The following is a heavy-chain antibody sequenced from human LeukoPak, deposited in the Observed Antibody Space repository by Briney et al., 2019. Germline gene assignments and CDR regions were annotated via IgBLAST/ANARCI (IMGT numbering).Heavy chain of an antibody. CDR3: TREGRHEELDI. CDR1: GFTFDDYT. V-gene: IGHV3-43*01. Sequence: GGSLRLSCAASGFTFDDYTMHWVRQAPGKGLEWASLINRDGGVTFYADSVKGRITISRDLSKNFLYLQMNSLKHEDTALYYCTREGRHEELDIWGRGTMVTVSS. CDR2: INRDGGVT. D-gene: IGHD1-1*01. J-gene: IGHJ3*02.